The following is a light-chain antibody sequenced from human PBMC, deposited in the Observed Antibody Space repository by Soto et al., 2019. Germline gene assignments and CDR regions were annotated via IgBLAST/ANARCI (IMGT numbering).Light chain of an antibody. V-gene: IGLV2-23*01. J-gene: IGLJ3*02. CDR2: EAS. Sequence: QLVLTQPASVSGSPGQSITISCTGTSSDVGSYYLVSWYQQHPGKAPKLMIFEASKRPSGVSNRFSGSKSGNTASLTISGLQAEDEADYYCCSYAGSSTPLVFGGGTKVTVL. CDR3: CSYAGSSTPLV. CDR1: SSDVGSYYL.